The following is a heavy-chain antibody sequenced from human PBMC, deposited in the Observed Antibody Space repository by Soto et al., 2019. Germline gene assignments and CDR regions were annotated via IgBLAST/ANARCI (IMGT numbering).Heavy chain of an antibody. CDR3: ARDLNYYYHSSGASEGGWLDP. Sequence: QEQLVESGGGVVQPGRSLRLSCAVSGFNFRSYGMHWVRQAPGKGLEWVAVTSHDGSNKYYADSVKGRFAISRDNSKNTLCLEMNSPRAEDTAVYYCARDLNYYYHSSGASEGGWLDPWGEGTLVTVSS. D-gene: IGHD3-22*01. CDR2: TSHDGSNK. J-gene: IGHJ5*02. CDR1: GFNFRSYG. V-gene: IGHV3-30*03.